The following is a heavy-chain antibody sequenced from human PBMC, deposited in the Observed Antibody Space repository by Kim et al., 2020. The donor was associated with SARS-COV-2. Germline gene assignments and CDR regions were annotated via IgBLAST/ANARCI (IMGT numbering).Heavy chain of an antibody. D-gene: IGHD3-10*01. V-gene: IGHV3-30-3*01. CDR3: ARDRMVRGVIIYYYYYGMDV. CDR2: ISYDGSNK. CDR1: GFTFSSYA. J-gene: IGHJ6*02. Sequence: GGSLRLSCAASGFTFSSYAMHWVRQAPGKGLEWVAVISYDGSNKYYADSVKGRFTISRDNSKNTLYLQMNSLRAEDTAVYYCARDRMVRGVIIYYYYYGMDVWGQGTTVTVSS.